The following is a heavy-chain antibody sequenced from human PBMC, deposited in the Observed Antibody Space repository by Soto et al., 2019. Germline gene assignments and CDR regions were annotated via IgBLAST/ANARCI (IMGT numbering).Heavy chain of an antibody. D-gene: IGHD6-19*01. J-gene: IGHJ6*02. CDR3: ARDWGSGWHYGMDV. CDR2: IYYSGST. Sequence: SETLSLTCTVSGGSISSSSYYWGWIRQPPGKGLEWIGSIYYSGSTYYNPSLKSRVTISVDTSKNQFSLKLSSVTAADTAVYYCARDWGSGWHYGMDVWGQGTTVTVSS. CDR1: GGSISSSSYY. V-gene: IGHV4-39*02.